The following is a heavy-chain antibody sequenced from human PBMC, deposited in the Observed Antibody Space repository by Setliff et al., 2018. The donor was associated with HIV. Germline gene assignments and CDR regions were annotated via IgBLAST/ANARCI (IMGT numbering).Heavy chain of an antibody. CDR2: ISPSSTII. D-gene: IGHD3-10*01. V-gene: IGHV3-48*01. CDR1: GFSFSSYS. J-gene: IGHJ4*02. Sequence: PGGSLRLSCGASGFSFSSYSMNWVRQAPGKGLEWVSYISPSSTIIYYPDSVKGRFTTSRDNARNSLYLQLNSLRAEDTAVYYCARDVFPRVGEVSFDYWGQGTLVTVSS. CDR3: ARDVFPRVGEVSFDY.